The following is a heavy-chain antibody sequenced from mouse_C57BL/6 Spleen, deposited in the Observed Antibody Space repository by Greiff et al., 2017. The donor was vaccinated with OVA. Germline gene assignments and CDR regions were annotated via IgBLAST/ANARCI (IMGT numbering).Heavy chain of an antibody. V-gene: IGHV1-64*01. D-gene: IGHD1-1*01. Sequence: QVQLQQPGAELVKPGASVKLSCKASGYTFTSYWMHWVKQRPGQGLEWIGMIHPNSGSTNYNEKFKSKATLTVDKSSSTAYMQLSSRTSEDSAVYYCAREDGSAWFAYWGQGTLVTVSA. CDR1: GYTFTSYW. J-gene: IGHJ3*01. CDR3: AREDGSAWFAY. CDR2: IHPNSGST.